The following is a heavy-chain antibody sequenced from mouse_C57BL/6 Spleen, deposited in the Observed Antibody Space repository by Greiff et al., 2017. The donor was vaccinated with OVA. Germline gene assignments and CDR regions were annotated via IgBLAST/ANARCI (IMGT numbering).Heavy chain of an antibody. V-gene: IGHV1-82*01. CDR2: IYPGDGDT. CDR3: AMWDSSGCAY. J-gene: IGHJ3*01. CDR1: GYAFSSSW. Sequence: QVQLQQSGPELVKPGASVKISCKASGYAFSSSWMNWVKQRPGKGLEWIGRIYPGDGDTNSNGKFKGKATLTADKSSSTSYMQLSSLTSEASAVYFCAMWDSSGCAYWGQGTLLTVSA. D-gene: IGHD3-2*02.